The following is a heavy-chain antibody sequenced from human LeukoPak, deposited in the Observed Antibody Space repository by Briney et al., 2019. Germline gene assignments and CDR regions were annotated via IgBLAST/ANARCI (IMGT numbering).Heavy chain of an antibody. Sequence: PSETLSLTCAVYGGSFSGYYWSWIRQPPGKGLEWIGEINHSGSTNYNPSLKSRVTISVDTSKNQFSLKLSSVTAADTAVYYCATSAVGATSWFDPWGQGTPVTVSS. CDR2: INHSGST. J-gene: IGHJ5*02. CDR1: GGSFSGYY. D-gene: IGHD1-26*01. V-gene: IGHV4-34*01. CDR3: ATSAVGATSWFDP.